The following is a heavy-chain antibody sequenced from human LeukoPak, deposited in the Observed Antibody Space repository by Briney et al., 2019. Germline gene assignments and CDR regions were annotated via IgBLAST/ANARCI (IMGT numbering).Heavy chain of an antibody. J-gene: IGHJ4*02. CDR1: GFTFSSYA. V-gene: IGHV3-23*01. D-gene: IGHD1-26*01. CDR3: AKEMRATGGSFDY. CDR2: ISGGGGST. Sequence: GGSLRLSCAASGFTFSSYAMSWVRQAPGKGLEWVSAISGGGGSTYYADSVKGRFTISRDNSKNTLYLQMNSLRAEGTAVYYCAKEMRATGGSFDYWGQGTLVTVSS.